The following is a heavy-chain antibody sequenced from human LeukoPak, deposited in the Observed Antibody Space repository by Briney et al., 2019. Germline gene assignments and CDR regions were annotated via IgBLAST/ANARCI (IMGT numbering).Heavy chain of an antibody. CDR1: GGTFSSYA. Sequence: ASVKVSCKASGGTFSSYAISWVRQAPGQGLEWMGGIIPIFGTANYAQKFQGRVTITADKSTSTAYMELSSLRSEDTAVYYCASDYYGSGSYYNLKGDWGQGTLVTVSS. D-gene: IGHD3-10*01. CDR2: IIPIFGTA. J-gene: IGHJ4*02. V-gene: IGHV1-69*06. CDR3: ASDYYGSGSYYNLKGD.